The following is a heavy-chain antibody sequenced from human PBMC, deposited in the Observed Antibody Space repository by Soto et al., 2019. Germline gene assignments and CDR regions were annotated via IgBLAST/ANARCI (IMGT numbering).Heavy chain of an antibody. D-gene: IGHD3-10*02. J-gene: IGHJ3*02. CDR1: GYTLTELS. Sequence: QVQLVQSGAEVKKPGDSVKVSCKVSGYTLTELSMHWVRQAPGKGLEWLGGFDPEDGETIYAQEFQGRVTMTEETSTDTAYMELSSLISEDTAVYYCATETGGDLRPGIAFAIWGQGTMVTVSS. V-gene: IGHV1-24*01. CDR2: FDPEDGET. CDR3: ATETGGDLRPGIAFAI.